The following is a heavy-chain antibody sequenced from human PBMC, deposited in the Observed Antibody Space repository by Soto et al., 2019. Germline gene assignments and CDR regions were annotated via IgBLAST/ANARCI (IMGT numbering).Heavy chain of an antibody. D-gene: IGHD1-20*01. CDR2: INHSGST. CDR3: ARVGFNWNDEYYGMDV. CDR1: GGSFSGYY. J-gene: IGHJ6*02. V-gene: IGHV4-34*01. Sequence: PSETLSLTCAVYGGSFSGYYWSWIRQPPGKGLEWIGEINHSGSTNYNPSLKSRVTISVDTSKNQFSLKLSSVTAADTAVYYCARVGFNWNDEYYGMDVWGQGTTVTVSS.